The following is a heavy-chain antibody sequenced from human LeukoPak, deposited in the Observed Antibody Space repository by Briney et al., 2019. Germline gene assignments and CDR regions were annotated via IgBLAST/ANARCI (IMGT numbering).Heavy chain of an antibody. J-gene: IGHJ4*02. D-gene: IGHD4-17*01. CDR1: GGTFSSYA. V-gene: IGHV1-69*01. CDR2: IIPIFGTA. Sequence: GASVKVSCKASGGTFSSYAISWVRQAPGQGLEWMGGIIPIFGTANYAQKFQGRVTITADESTSTAYMELSSLRSEDTAVYYCAALTALSTVTYDYWGQGTLVTVSS. CDR3: AALTALSTVTYDY.